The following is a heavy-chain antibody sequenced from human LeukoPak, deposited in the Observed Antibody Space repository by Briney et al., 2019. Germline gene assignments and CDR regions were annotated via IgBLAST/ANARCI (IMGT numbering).Heavy chain of an antibody. Sequence: GGSLRLSCAASGFTFSSYAMHWVRQAPGKGLEWVSAITGSGSSTYYADSVKGRFTISRDNSKNTLYLQMNSLRAEDTAVYYCARHYDFWTGYFDYWGQGTLVTVSS. CDR3: ARHYDFWTGYFDY. J-gene: IGHJ4*02. CDR1: GFTFSSYA. D-gene: IGHD3-3*01. CDR2: ITGSGSST. V-gene: IGHV3-23*01.